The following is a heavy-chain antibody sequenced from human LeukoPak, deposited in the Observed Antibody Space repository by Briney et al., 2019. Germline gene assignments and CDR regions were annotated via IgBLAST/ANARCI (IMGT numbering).Heavy chain of an antibody. Sequence: ASVTVSCTASGGTFSSYAISWVRQAPGQGLEWMGGIIPIFGTANYAQKFQGRVTITADESTSTAYTELSSLRSEDTAVYYCARIGQGYGSGSYYQYNWFDPWGQGTLVTVSS. CDR3: ARIGQGYGSGSYYQYNWFDP. V-gene: IGHV1-69*13. J-gene: IGHJ5*02. CDR2: IIPIFGTA. D-gene: IGHD3-10*01. CDR1: GGTFSSYA.